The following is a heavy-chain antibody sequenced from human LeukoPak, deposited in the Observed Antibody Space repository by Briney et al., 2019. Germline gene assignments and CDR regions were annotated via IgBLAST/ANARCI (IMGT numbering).Heavy chain of an antibody. J-gene: IGHJ4*02. CDR3: ARVSGSYFDY. Sequence: PETPSLTCTVSGGSISSSTYYWGWIRQPPGKGLEWIGSIYYSGSTNYNPSLKSRVTISVDKSKNQFSLKLSSVTAADTAVYYCARVSGSYFDYWGQGTLVTVSS. V-gene: IGHV4-39*07. CDR2: IYYSGST. D-gene: IGHD6-19*01. CDR1: GGSISSSTYY.